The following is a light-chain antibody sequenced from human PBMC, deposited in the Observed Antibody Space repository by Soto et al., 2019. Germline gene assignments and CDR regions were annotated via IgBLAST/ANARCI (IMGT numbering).Light chain of an antibody. J-gene: IGLJ1*01. V-gene: IGLV2-14*01. CDR3: NSYTNNFSYV. Sequence: QFVLTQPASVSGSPGQSITISCTGTSSGVGGYNYVSWYQQHPGKAPKLMIYDVTNRPSGVSNRFSGSKSGNTASLTISALQADDEADYYCNSYTNNFSYVFGTGTKVTVL. CDR1: SSGVGGYNY. CDR2: DVT.